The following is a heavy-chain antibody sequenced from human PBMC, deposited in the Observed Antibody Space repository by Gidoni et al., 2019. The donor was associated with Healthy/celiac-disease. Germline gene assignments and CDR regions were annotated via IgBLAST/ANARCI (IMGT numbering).Heavy chain of an antibody. J-gene: IGHJ4*02. CDR3: AKDSSGLGYYFDY. V-gene: IGHV3-30*18. D-gene: IGHD3-22*01. Sequence: QVQLVESGGGVVQPGRSLSLSWAASGFTFSSYGMHWVRQAPGKGLEWVAVISYDGSNKYYADSVKGRFTISRDNSKNTLYLQMNSLRAEDTAVYYCAKDSSGLGYYFDYWGQGTLVTVSS. CDR2: ISYDGSNK. CDR1: GFTFSSYG.